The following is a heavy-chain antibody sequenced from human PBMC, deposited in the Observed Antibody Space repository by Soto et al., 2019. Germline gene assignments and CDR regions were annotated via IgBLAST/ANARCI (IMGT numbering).Heavy chain of an antibody. J-gene: IGHJ4*02. Sequence: GSLRLSCAASGFTFSSYGMHWVRQAPGKGLEWVAVISYDGSNKYYADSVKGRFTISRDNSKNTLYLQMNSLRAEDTAVYYCAKDIRQQWLVQATYDYWGQGTLVTVSS. CDR2: ISYDGSNK. V-gene: IGHV3-30*18. CDR1: GFTFSSYG. D-gene: IGHD6-19*01. CDR3: AKDIRQQWLVQATYDY.